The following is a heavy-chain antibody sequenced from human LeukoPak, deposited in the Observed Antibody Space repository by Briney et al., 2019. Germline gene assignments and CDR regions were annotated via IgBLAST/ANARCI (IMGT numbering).Heavy chain of an antibody. CDR1: GYSFTSYW. D-gene: IGHD3-22*01. Sequence: GESLKISCKGSGYSFTSYWIGWVRQMPGKGLEWMGIIYPGDSDTRYSPSFQGQVTISADKSISTAYLQWSSLKASDTAMYYCATGDDSSGYYVWNLDYWGQGTLVTVSS. CDR2: IYPGDSDT. J-gene: IGHJ4*02. CDR3: ATGDDSSGYYVWNLDY. V-gene: IGHV5-51*01.